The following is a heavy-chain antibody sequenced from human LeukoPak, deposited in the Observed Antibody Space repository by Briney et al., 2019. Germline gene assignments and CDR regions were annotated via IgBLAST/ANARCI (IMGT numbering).Heavy chain of an antibody. CDR1: EFTLSSYW. D-gene: IGHD6-19*01. J-gene: IGHJ4*02. V-gene: IGHV3-7*03. CDR3: ARIKEWLGTYYFDS. Sequence: PGGSLRLSCAASEFTLSSYWMSWVRQPPGKGLEWVANIKQDGSEKFYVDSVRGRFTISRDNAKNSLYLQMNSLRAEDTAAYYCARIKEWLGTYYFDSWGQGTLVTVSS. CDR2: IKQDGSEK.